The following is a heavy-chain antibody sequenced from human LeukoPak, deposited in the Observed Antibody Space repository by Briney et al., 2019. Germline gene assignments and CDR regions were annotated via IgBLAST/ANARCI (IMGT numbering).Heavy chain of an antibody. CDR3: ARGGFGAYYYGSGSYHWFDP. CDR1: GGSLNGYY. D-gene: IGHD3-10*01. V-gene: IGHV4-34*01. CDR2: IDHSGST. J-gene: IGHJ5*02. Sequence: PSETLSLTCAVYGGSLNGYYWSWIRQPPGKRLEWIGEIDHSGSTNYNPSLKSRVTISVDTSKNQFSLKLSSVTAADTAVYYCARGGFGAYYYGSGSYHWFDPWGQGTLVTVSS.